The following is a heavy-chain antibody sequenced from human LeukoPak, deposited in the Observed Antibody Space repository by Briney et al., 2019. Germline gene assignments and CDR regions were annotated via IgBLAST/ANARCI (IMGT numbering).Heavy chain of an antibody. J-gene: IGHJ4*02. Sequence: GESLTISCKGSGYSFTSYCIGWARQMPGQGLEWMGIIYPGDSDTRYSPSFQGQVTISADKSISTAYLQWSSLKASDTAMYYCARFGVYCSSTSCWVDSWGQGTLVTVSS. CDR3: ARFGVYCSSTSCWVDS. D-gene: IGHD2-2*01. CDR1: GYSFTSYC. CDR2: IYPGDSDT. V-gene: IGHV5-51*01.